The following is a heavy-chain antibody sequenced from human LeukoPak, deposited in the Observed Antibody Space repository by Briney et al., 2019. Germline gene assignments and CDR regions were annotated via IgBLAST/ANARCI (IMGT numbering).Heavy chain of an antibody. V-gene: IGHV1-69*04. Sequence: GASVKVSCKASGGTFSSYAISWVRQAPGQGLEWMGRIIPILGIANYAQKFQGRVTITADKSTSTAYMELSSLRSEDTAVYYCARGGGDVVVPAETLFDPWGQGTLVTVSS. CDR2: IIPILGIA. CDR3: ARGGGDVVVPAETLFDP. CDR1: GGTFSSYA. J-gene: IGHJ5*02. D-gene: IGHD2-2*01.